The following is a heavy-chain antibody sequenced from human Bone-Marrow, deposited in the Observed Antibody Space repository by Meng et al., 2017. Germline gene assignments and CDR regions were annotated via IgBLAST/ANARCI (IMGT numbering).Heavy chain of an antibody. Sequence: QGQLVPSGAEVKKPGSSGKVSCKASGGPFSSYAISWVRQAPGQGLEWMGGIIPIFGTANYAQKFQGRVTITADESTSTAYMELSSLRSEDTAVYYCARVAAGTSIYFDYWGQGTLVTVSS. CDR1: GGPFSSYA. V-gene: IGHV1-69*01. CDR2: IIPIFGTA. D-gene: IGHD6-13*01. J-gene: IGHJ4*02. CDR3: ARVAAGTSIYFDY.